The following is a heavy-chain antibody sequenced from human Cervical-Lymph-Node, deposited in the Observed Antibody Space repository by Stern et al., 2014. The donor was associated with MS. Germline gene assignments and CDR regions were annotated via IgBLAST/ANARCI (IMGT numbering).Heavy chain of an antibody. D-gene: IGHD4-17*01. CDR2: INPSGGST. V-gene: IGHV1-46*01. Sequence: DQLGESGAEVKKPGASVKVSCKASGYTFTSYYMHWVRQAPGQGLEWMGIINPSGGSTSYAQKFQGRVTMTRDTSTSTVYMELSSLRSEDTAVYYCARGTLTTRYYYYYGMDVWGQGTTVTVSS. J-gene: IGHJ6*02. CDR1: GYTFTSYY. CDR3: ARGTLTTRYYYYYGMDV.